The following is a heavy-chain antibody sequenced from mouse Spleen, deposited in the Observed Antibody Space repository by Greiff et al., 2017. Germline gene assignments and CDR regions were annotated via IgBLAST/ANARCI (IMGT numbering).Heavy chain of an antibody. CDR3: ARSYDYDRYFDV. CDR1: GYTFTSYW. Sequence: QVQLQQPGAELVRPGSSVKLSCKASGYTFTSYWMDWVKQRPGQGLEWIGNIYPSDSETHYNQKFKDKATLTVDKSSSTAYMQLSSLTSEDSAVYYCARSYDYDRYFDVWGAGTTVTVSS. CDR2: IYPSDSET. J-gene: IGHJ1*01. V-gene: IGHV1-61*01. D-gene: IGHD2-4*01.